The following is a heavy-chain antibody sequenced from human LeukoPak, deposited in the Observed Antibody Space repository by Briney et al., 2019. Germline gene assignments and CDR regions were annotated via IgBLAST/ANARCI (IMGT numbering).Heavy chain of an antibody. J-gene: IGHJ6*04. Sequence: GGSLRRSCAPSAFTVSSNYRGCVRPDPWKGLNWGSVIYSGGSTYYADSVKGRFTISRDNSKNTLYLQMNSLRAEDTAVYYCARAVEYYYYGMDVWGKGTTVTVSS. CDR1: AFTVSSNY. CDR3: ARAVEYYYYGMDV. D-gene: IGHD6-19*01. CDR2: IYSGGST. V-gene: IGHV3-53*01.